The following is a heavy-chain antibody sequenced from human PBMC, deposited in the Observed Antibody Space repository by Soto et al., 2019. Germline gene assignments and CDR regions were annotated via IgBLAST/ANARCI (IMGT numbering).Heavy chain of an antibody. CDR3: ARSRNVAEFNDYGGKYHGFDI. J-gene: IGHJ3*02. Sequence: QVQLEQSGAEVKKAGSSVKVSCKAFGGSVNSHAISWVRQAPGQGLEWMGGIIPMFGTPTYAQKFQAGVTISAEEATSTVYLDLSSLRSEETAVYYCARSRNVAEFNDYGGKYHGFDIWGQGTMVTVSS. V-gene: IGHV1-69*01. CDR1: GGSVNSHA. CDR2: IIPMFGTP. D-gene: IGHD4-17*01.